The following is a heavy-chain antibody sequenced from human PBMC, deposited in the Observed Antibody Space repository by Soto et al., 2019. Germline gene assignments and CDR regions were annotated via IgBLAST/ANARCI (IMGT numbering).Heavy chain of an antibody. CDR3: ARVGMVRANWFDP. J-gene: IGHJ5*02. V-gene: IGHV4-30-2*01. D-gene: IGHD3-10*01. CDR1: GGSISSGGYS. CDR2: IYHSGST. Sequence: SETLSLTCAVSGGSISSGGYSWSWIRQPPGKGLEWIGYIYHSGSTNYNPSLKSRVTISVDKSKNQFSLKLSSVTAADTAVYYCARVGMVRANWFDPWGQGTLVTVSS.